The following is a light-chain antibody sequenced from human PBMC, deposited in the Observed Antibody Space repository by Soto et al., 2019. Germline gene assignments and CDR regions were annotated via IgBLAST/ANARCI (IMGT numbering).Light chain of an antibody. V-gene: IGKV1-5*01. J-gene: IGKJ1*01. Sequence: DIQMTQSPSTLAASVGDTVTMTCRSSSKWLAWYQKKPGKAPKLLIYDVSNLERGVPPRFSGSGSGTEFTLTIISLQPDDFATYYCQQYGTFGQGTKVDI. CDR3: QQYGT. CDR1: SSSKW. CDR2: DVS.